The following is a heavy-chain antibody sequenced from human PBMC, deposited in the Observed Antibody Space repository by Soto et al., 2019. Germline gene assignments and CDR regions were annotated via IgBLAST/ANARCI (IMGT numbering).Heavy chain of an antibody. D-gene: IGHD2-15*01. CDR2: IAHDGSNA. CDR3: ARGDREDILVVVGARPGEYGTDI. V-gene: IGHV3-30-3*01. J-gene: IGHJ6*02. CDR1: GFTFRNHA. Sequence: QVQLVESGGGVVQPGGSLRLSCAASGFTFRNHAMHWVRQAPGKGLECLAGIAHDGSNAFYRDSVKGRFTVARDNSKNTLYLYMNSLRSEDTGVSYCARGDREDILVVVGARPGEYGTDIWGQGTTVIVSS.